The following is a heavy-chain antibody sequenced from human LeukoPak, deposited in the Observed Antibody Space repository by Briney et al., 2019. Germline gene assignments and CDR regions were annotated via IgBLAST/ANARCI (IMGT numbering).Heavy chain of an antibody. V-gene: IGHV3-23*01. CDR3: AKAKVGGITGPNDY. CDR1: GFTFSGYA. CDR2: ISGSGGST. J-gene: IGHJ4*02. D-gene: IGHD3-16*01. Sequence: PGGSLRLSCAASGFTFSGYAMSWVRQAPGKGLEWVSAISGSGGSTYYADSVKGRFTISRDNSKNTLYLQMNSLRAEDTAVYYCAKAKVGGITGPNDYWGQGTLVTVSS.